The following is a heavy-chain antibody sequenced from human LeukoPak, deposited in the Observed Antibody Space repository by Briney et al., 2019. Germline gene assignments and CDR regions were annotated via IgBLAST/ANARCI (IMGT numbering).Heavy chain of an antibody. CDR1: GGSISNYY. D-gene: IGHD2-15*01. CDR2: IYYTGDT. J-gene: IGHJ4*02. CDR3: ARESSVTATY. V-gene: IGHV4-39*07. Sequence: PSETLSLTCTVSGGSISNYYWGWIRQPPGKGLEWIGTIYYTGDTYYNPSLKSRVTISVDTSNDQFSLELTSVTAADTAVYYCARESSVTATYWGQGTLVIVSS.